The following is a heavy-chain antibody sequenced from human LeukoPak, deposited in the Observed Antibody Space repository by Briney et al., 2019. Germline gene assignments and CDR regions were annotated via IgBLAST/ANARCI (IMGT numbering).Heavy chain of an antibody. CDR1: GFTFSNYW. V-gene: IGHV3-74*01. Sequence: GGSLRLSCAASGFTFSNYWMHWVRQVPGKGLVWVSRIDGGGNNRNYADSVKGRFSISRDNVKSTLYLQMNSLRAEDTAVYYCARGPGSSGGAYVGDYWGHGTLVTVSS. CDR2: IDGGGNNR. D-gene: IGHD3-22*01. J-gene: IGHJ4*01. CDR3: ARGPGSSGGAYVGDY.